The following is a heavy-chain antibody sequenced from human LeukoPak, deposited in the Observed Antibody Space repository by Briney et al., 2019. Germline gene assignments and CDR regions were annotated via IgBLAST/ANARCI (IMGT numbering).Heavy chain of an antibody. D-gene: IGHD1-26*01. V-gene: IGHV4-59*01. J-gene: IGHJ4*02. Sequence: PSETLSLTCSVSGGSISYYYWTWVRQSPGKGLEWIGQIYYTGSTYYNPSLKRRVTISVDTSRNQFSLKLSSVTAADTAVYYCASFRWSGSYYAYFDYWGQGTLVTVSS. CDR3: ASFRWSGSYYAYFDY. CDR1: GGSISYYY. CDR2: IYYTGST.